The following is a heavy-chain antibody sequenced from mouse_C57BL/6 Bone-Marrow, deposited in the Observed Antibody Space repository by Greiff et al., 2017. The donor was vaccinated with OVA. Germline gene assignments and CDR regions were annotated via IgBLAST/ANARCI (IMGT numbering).Heavy chain of an antibody. J-gene: IGHJ2*01. D-gene: IGHD4-1*02. V-gene: IGHV1-72*01. CDR1: GYTFTSYW. CDR2: IDPNSGGT. CDR3: ARSTGTRAYFDY. Sequence: QQSCTASGYTFTSYWMHWVKQRPGRGLEWIGRIDPNSGGTKYNEKFKSKATLTVDKPSSTAYMQLSSLTSEDSAVYYCARSTGTRAYFDYWGQGTTLTVSS.